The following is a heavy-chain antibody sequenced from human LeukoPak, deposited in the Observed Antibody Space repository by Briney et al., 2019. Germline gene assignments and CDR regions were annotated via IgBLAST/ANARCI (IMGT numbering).Heavy chain of an antibody. CDR1: GFTFSSYA. CDR2: ISYDGSNK. Sequence: PGGSLRLSCAASGFTFSSYAMHWVRQAPGKGLEWVSVISYDGSNKYYADSVKGRFTISRDNSKNTLYLQMNSLTAEDTAVYYCARDPSTLIVGALFDYWCQGTLVTVSS. V-gene: IGHV3-30-3*01. J-gene: IGHJ4*02. D-gene: IGHD1-26*01. CDR3: ARDPSTLIVGALFDY.